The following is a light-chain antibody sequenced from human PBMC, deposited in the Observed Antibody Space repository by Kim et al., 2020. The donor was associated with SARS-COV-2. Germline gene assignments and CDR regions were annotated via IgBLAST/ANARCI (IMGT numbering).Light chain of an antibody. CDR3: QQSATSRT. CDR2: GVS. J-gene: IGKJ1*01. V-gene: IGKV3-20*01. Sequence: LSPGERATLSCRASQSVSRDSLAWYQQKPGQAPRLLIHGVSNRATGIPDRFSGSGSGTDFTLTISRLEPEDFAVYYCQQSATSRTFGQGTKVEIK. CDR1: QSVSRDS.